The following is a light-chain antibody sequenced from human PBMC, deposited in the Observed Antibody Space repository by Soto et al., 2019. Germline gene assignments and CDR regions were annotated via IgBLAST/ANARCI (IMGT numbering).Light chain of an antibody. CDR3: AAWDESLNGWV. J-gene: IGLJ3*02. Sequence: QAVVTQPPSASGTPGQRVTISCSGSSSNIGRNVVNWYQKVPGTAPRLLIYSNKERPSGAPDRFSGSKSGTSASLAISGLQSEDESDYYCAAWDESLNGWVFGGGTKLTVL. V-gene: IGLV1-44*01. CDR2: SNK. CDR1: SSNIGRNV.